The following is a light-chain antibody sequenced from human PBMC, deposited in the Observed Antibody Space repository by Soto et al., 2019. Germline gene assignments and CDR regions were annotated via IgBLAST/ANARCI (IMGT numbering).Light chain of an antibody. J-gene: IGKJ2*01. CDR2: GAS. Sequence: VTTQSPASLSVSLGERVTLSCRASQPVTTNLAWYQLRPGLAPRLLIYGASTRATGIPARFSGNGSGTEFTLTINNLQSEYSAIYYCQQYNNWPRHTFGPGTKLEIK. CDR1: QPVTTN. CDR3: QQYNNWPRHT. V-gene: IGKV3D-15*01.